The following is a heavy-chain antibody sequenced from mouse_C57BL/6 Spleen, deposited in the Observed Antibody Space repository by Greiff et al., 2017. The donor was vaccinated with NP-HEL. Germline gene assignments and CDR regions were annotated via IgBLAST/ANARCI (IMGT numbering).Heavy chain of an antibody. CDR3: ARYGKGYAMDY. V-gene: IGHV1-69*01. J-gene: IGHJ4*01. Sequence: QVQLKQPGAELVMPGASVKLSCKASGYTFTSYWMHWVKQRPGQGLEWIGEIDPSDSYTNYNQKFKGKSTLTVDKSSSTAYMQLSSLTSEDSAVYYCARYGKGYAMDYWGQGTSVTVSS. CDR2: IDPSDSYT. D-gene: IGHD2-1*01. CDR1: GYTFTSYW.